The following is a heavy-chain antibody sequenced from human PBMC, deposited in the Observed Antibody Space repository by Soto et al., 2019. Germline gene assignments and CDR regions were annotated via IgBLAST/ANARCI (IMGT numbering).Heavy chain of an antibody. CDR3: ATQEVGGSYVYTFDP. J-gene: IGHJ5*02. V-gene: IGHV4-39*01. D-gene: IGHD1-26*01. Sequence: PSETLSLTCTVSGGSINTDAHYWGWIRQPPGKGLEWIGSIYYSGSTYYNPSLKSRVTISVDTSKNQFSLKLSSVTAADTAVYYCATQEVGGSYVYTFDPWGQGTLVTVSS. CDR2: IYYSGST. CDR1: GGSINTDAHY.